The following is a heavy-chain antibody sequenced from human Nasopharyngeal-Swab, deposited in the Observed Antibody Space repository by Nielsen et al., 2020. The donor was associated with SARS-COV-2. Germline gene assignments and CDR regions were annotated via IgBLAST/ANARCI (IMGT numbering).Heavy chain of an antibody. J-gene: IGHJ5*02. Sequence: GGSLRLTCATSGFTFSSYWMHWVRQAPGKGLVWVSRINSDGSSTSYADSVKGRFTISRDNAKNTLYLQMNSLRAEDTAVYYCARGYYDFWSGYAGFDPWGQGTLVTVSS. CDR3: ARGYYDFWSGYAGFDP. CDR1: GFTFSSYW. CDR2: INSDGSST. D-gene: IGHD3-3*01. V-gene: IGHV3-74*01.